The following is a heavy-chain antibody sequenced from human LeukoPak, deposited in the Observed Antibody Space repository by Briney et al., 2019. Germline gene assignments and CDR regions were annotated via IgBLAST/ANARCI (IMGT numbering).Heavy chain of an antibody. V-gene: IGHV4-59*08. J-gene: IGHJ4*02. D-gene: IGHD2-2*01. CDR2: IYYSGST. Sequence: SETLSLTCTVSGSSISSYYWSWIRQPPGKGLEWIGYIYYSGSTDYNPSLKSRVTISVDTSKNQFSLKLSSVTAVDTAVYYCARNTPGYCSSTSCYGTIDYWGQGTLVTVSS. CDR1: GSSISSYY. CDR3: ARNTPGYCSSTSCYGTIDY.